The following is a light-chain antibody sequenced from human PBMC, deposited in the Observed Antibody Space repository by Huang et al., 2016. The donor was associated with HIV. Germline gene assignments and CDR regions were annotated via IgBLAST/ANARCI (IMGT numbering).Light chain of an antibody. Sequence: EIVLTQSPGTLSLSPEERATLSCRASQSVSSSYLAWYQQKPGQAPRLLIYGASSRATGIPDRFSGSGSGTDFTLTISRLEPEDFAVYYCQQYGSSPLALTFGGGTKVEIK. V-gene: IGKV3-20*01. CDR1: QSVSSSY. J-gene: IGKJ4*01. CDR2: GAS. CDR3: QQYGSSPLALT.